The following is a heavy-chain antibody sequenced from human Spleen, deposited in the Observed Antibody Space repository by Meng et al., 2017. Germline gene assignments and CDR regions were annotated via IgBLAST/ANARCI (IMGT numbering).Heavy chain of an antibody. D-gene: IGHD3-22*01. CDR2: INPNSGGT. J-gene: IGHJ3*02. CDR1: GYNFPDYY. V-gene: IGHV1-2*06. Sequence: ASVKVSCKPSGYNFPDYYIHWVRRAPGQGLEWMGRINPNSGGTHYAQKFQGRVTVTRDTSISTAYMELSGLRSDDTAVYYCARGYYDSSGYLEAFDMWGQGTMVTVSS. CDR3: ARGYYDSSGYLEAFDM.